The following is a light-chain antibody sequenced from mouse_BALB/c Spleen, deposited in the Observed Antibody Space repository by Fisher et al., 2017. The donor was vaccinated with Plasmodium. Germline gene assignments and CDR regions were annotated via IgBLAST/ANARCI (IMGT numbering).Light chain of an antibody. CDR1: QSLLNSDGKTY. V-gene: IGKV1-135*01. CDR2: LVS. Sequence: DIVLTQSTITLSVTTGQPASISCKSSQSLLNSDGKTYLSWLLQRPGQSPKRLIYLVSKLDSGVPDRFTGSGSGTDFTLRISRVEAEDLGVYFCSQSTHVPWTFGGGTKLEIK. J-gene: IGKJ1*01. CDR3: SQSTHVPWT.